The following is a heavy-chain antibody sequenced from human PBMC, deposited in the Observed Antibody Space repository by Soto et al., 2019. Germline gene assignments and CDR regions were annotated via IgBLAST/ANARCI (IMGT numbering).Heavy chain of an antibody. Sequence: GGSLRLSCAASGFTFSSYGMHWVRQAPGKGLEWVAVISYDGSNKYYADSVKGRFTISRDNSKNTLYLQMNSLRAEDTAVYYCAKDAASVVVPAAFFPLLYYFDYWGQGTLVTVSS. CDR2: ISYDGSNK. J-gene: IGHJ4*02. CDR3: AKDAASVVVPAAFFPLLYYFDY. D-gene: IGHD2-2*01. CDR1: GFTFSSYG. V-gene: IGHV3-30*18.